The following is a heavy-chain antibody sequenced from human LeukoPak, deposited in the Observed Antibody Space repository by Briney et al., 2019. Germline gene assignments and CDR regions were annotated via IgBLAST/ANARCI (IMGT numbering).Heavy chain of an antibody. Sequence: GRSLRLSCAASGFTFSSYGMHWVRQAPGKGLEWVAVISYDGSNKYYADSVKGRFTISRDNSKNTLYLQMNSLRAEETAVYYCAKGKVQWLAAFDYWGQGTLVTVSS. D-gene: IGHD6-19*01. V-gene: IGHV3-30*18. CDR3: AKGKVQWLAAFDY. J-gene: IGHJ4*02. CDR1: GFTFSSYG. CDR2: ISYDGSNK.